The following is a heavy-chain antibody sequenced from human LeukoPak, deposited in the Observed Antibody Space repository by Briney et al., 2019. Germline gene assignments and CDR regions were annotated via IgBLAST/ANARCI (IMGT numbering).Heavy chain of an antibody. CDR2: ISGSGGST. CDR1: GLTFSSYA. V-gene: IGHV3-23*01. Sequence: GGSLRLSCAASGLTFSSYAMSWVRQAPGKGLEWVSAISGSGGSTYYADSVKGRFTISRDNSKNTLYLQMNSLRAEDTAVYYCAKSEDNYYGSGSYFHYYYMDVWGKGTTVTVSS. D-gene: IGHD3-10*01. J-gene: IGHJ6*03. CDR3: AKSEDNYYGSGSYFHYYYMDV.